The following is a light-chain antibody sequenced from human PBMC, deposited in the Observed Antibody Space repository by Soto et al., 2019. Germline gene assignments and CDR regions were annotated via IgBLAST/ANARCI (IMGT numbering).Light chain of an antibody. CDR2: DVS. CDR3: SSYTSSSTLVV. CDR1: SSDVGGYNY. V-gene: IGLV2-14*01. J-gene: IGLJ2*01. Sequence: QSALTQPASVSGSPGQSITISCTGTSSDVGGYNYVSCYQQHPGKAPKLMIYDVSNRPSGVSNRFSGSKCGNTASLTISGLQAEDEADDYCSSYTSSSTLVVFGGGTQLTVL.